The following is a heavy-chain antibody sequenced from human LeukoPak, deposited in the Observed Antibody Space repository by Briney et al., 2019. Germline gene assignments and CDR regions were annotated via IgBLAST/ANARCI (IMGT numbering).Heavy chain of an antibody. CDR1: GGSISSGSYY. J-gene: IGHJ5*02. D-gene: IGHD2-15*01. Sequence: SQTLSLTCTVSGGSISSGSYYRSWIRQPAGKGLEWIGRIYTSGSTNYNPSLKSRVTISVDTSKNQFSLKLSSVTAADTAVYYCARDCRGGSCYSRFAWFDPWGQGTLVTVSS. CDR3: ARDCRGGSCYSRFAWFDP. CDR2: IYTSGST. V-gene: IGHV4-61*02.